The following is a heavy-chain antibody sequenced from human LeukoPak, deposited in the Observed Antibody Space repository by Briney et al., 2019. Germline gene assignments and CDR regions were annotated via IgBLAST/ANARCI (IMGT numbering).Heavy chain of an antibody. J-gene: IGHJ5*02. V-gene: IGHV4-59*01. Sequence: TSETLSLTCTVSGGSISIYYWSWIRQPPGKGLEWIGYIYYSGSTKYNPSLKSRVSISVDTSKNQFSLKLSSATAADTAVYYCASSKTNGDSSGWYAWFDPWGQGTLVTVSS. CDR3: ASSKTNGDSSGWYAWFDP. CDR2: IYYSGST. D-gene: IGHD6-19*01. CDR1: GGSISIYY.